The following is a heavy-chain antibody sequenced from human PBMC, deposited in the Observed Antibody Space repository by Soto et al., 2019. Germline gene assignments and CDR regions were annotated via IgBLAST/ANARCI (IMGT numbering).Heavy chain of an antibody. CDR3: AKTLYYYDTSGYQ. CDR2: ISGSGGST. V-gene: IGHV3-23*01. J-gene: IGHJ4*02. CDR1: GFTFGSYA. D-gene: IGHD3-22*01. Sequence: LRLSCASSGFTFGSYAMSWVRQAPGKGLEWVSAISGSGGSTYYADSLKGRFTISRDNSKNTLYLQMNSLRAEDTAVYYCAKTLYYYDTSGYQWGQGTLVTVS.